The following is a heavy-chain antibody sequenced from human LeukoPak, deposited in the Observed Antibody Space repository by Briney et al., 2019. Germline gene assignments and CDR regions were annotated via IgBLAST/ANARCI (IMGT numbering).Heavy chain of an antibody. V-gene: IGHV3-23*01. J-gene: IGHJ6*03. CDR2: ITGSGGGT. Sequence: QSGGSLRLSCAASGFPFSTYAMTWVRQTPGKGLEWVSTITGSGGGTLYADSVKGRFTISRDNSKTTMYLHLNSLRGEDTAIYYCTKNRGAGAHYYYHMNVWGKGTTVTVSS. D-gene: IGHD1-26*01. CDR3: TKNRGAGAHYYYHMNV. CDR1: GFPFSTYA.